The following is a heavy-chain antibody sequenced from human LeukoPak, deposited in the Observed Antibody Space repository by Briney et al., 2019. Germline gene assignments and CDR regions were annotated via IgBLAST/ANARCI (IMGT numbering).Heavy chain of an antibody. CDR2: IKNSGDRT. J-gene: IGHJ5*02. V-gene: IGHV3-23*01. D-gene: IGHD3-10*01. CDR3: AKGRGSGSYFGIDP. CDR1: GFTFSDYA. Sequence: GGSLRLSCEASGFTFSDYATSWVRQAPGKGLEWISGIKNSGDRTDYADSVKGRFTISRDNSKNTMYLQMKSLRAEDTAVYYCAKGRGSGSYFGIDPWGQGTLVIVSS.